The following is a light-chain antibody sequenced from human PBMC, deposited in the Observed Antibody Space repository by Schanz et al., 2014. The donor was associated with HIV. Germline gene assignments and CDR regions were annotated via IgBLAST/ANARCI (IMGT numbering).Light chain of an antibody. J-gene: IGKJ2*01. Sequence: DIQMTQSPSTLSAPVGDRVTITCRASQTISSWLAWYQQKPGKAPKLLIYLASSLQGGVPSRFSGSASGTEFTLTISSLQPDDFATYYCQQYSTYPFTFGQGTNLE. V-gene: IGKV1-5*03. CDR2: LAS. CDR3: QQYSTYPFT. CDR1: QTISSW.